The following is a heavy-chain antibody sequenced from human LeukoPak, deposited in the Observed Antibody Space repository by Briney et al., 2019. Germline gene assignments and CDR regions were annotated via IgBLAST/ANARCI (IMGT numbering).Heavy chain of an antibody. CDR1: GYTFTGYY. D-gene: IGHD6-6*01. CDR2: INPNSGGT. J-gene: IGHJ6*03. Sequence: ASVKVSCKASGYTFTGYYMHWVRQAPGQGLEWMGWINPNSGGTNYAQKFQGRVTMTRDTSISTAYMELSRLRSDDTAVYYCARAGDYSSSSSYMDVWGKGTTVTVSS. CDR3: ARAGDYSSSSSYMDV. V-gene: IGHV1-2*02.